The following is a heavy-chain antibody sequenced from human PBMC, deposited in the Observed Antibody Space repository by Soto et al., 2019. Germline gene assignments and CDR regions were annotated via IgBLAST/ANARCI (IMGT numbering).Heavy chain of an antibody. J-gene: IGHJ6*02. CDR1: GHSLTELS. CDR3: TTSLELPLGTDI. Sequence: ASVKVSCKISGHSLTELSVHWVRQAPGKGLEWMGDFDPEDGETIFTQRFQGRLTLTGDTSTDAVYMDLSRLRPEDTAVYYCTTSLELPLGTDIWGQGTTVTVSS. D-gene: IGHD1-26*01. CDR2: FDPEDGET. V-gene: IGHV1-24*01.